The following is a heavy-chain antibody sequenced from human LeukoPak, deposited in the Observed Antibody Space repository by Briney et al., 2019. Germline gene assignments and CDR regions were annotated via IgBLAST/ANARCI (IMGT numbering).Heavy chain of an antibody. V-gene: IGHV3-7*01. J-gene: IGHJ4*02. CDR3: ARSPGVGATTVFDY. Sequence: GSLXXSCAASGFTFNNYWMTWVRQAPGKGLEWVANIKQDGSEKYYVDSVKGRFTVSRDNANNSLYLQMNSLRAEDTAVYYCARSPGVGATTVFDYWGQGTLVTVSS. CDR1: GFTFNNYW. CDR2: IKQDGSEK. D-gene: IGHD1-26*01.